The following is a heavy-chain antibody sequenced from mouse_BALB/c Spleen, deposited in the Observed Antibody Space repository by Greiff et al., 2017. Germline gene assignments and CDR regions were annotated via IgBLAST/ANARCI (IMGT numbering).Heavy chain of an antibody. CDR1: GFTFSSYT. CDR2: ISSGGSYT. CDR3: TRDYGNCFDY. D-gene: IGHD2-1*01. J-gene: IGHJ2*01. Sequence: EVQLVESGGGLVKPGGSLKLSCAASGFTFSSYTMSWVRQTPEKRLEWVATISSGGSYTYYPDSVKGRFTISRDNAKNTLYLQMSSLKSEDTAMYYCTRDYGNCFDYWGQGTTLTVSS. V-gene: IGHV5-6-4*01.